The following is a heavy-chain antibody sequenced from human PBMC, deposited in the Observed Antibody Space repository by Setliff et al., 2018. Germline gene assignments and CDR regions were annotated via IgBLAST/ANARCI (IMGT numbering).Heavy chain of an antibody. J-gene: IGHJ6*02. V-gene: IGHV4-39*01. CDR2: IYFSGST. D-gene: IGHD3-16*02. Sequence: SETLSLTCAVYGGSFSGYYWGWIRQPPGKGLEWIGTIYFSGSTYYNPSLKSRVTISVDTSKNQFSLKLSSVTAADTAVYYCARQKNYYDYVWGSYRYEDYYYGMDVWGQGTTVTVSS. CDR3: ARQKNYYDYVWGSYRYEDYYYGMDV. CDR1: GGSFSGYY.